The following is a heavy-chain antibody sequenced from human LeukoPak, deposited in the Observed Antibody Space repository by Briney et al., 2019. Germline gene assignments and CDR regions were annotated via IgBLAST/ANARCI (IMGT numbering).Heavy chain of an antibody. CDR3: ARDPGYGALDY. CDR2: IYYSGST. V-gene: IGHV4-39*02. J-gene: IGHJ4*02. D-gene: IGHD4-17*01. Sequence: PSETLSLTCTVSGGSISSSSYYWGWIRQPPGKGLEWIGSIYYSGSTYYNPSLKSRVTISVDTSKNQFSLKLSSVTAADTAVYYCARDPGYGALDYWGQGTLVTVSS. CDR1: GGSISSSSYY.